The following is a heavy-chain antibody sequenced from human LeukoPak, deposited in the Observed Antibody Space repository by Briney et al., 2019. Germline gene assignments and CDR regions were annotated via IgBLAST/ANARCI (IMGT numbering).Heavy chain of an antibody. J-gene: IGHJ3*02. Sequence: GSLRLSCAASGFTFSSYSMNWVRQAPGKGLEWVSSISSSSSYIYYADSVKGRFTISRDNAKNSLNLQMNSLRAEDTAVYYCARDHYYDSSGYIPAGDVFDIWGQGTKVTVSS. D-gene: IGHD3-22*01. V-gene: IGHV3-21*01. CDR1: GFTFSSYS. CDR2: ISSSSSYI. CDR3: ARDHYYDSSGYIPAGDVFDI.